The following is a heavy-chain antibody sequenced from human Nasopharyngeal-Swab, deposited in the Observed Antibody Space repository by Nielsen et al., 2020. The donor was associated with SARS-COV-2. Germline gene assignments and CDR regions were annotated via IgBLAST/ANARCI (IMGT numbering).Heavy chain of an antibody. CDR3: ARDGLDYDFWSAYFMDV. CDR2: ISSSSSYI. V-gene: IGHV3-21*01. D-gene: IGHD3-3*01. J-gene: IGHJ6*02. CDR1: GFTFSNYN. Sequence: GESLKISCAASGFTFSNYNFNWVRQAPGKGLEWGSSISSSSSYIYYADSVKGRFTISRDNAKNSLYLQMNSLRAEDTAVYYCARDGLDYDFWSAYFMDVWGQGTTVTVSS.